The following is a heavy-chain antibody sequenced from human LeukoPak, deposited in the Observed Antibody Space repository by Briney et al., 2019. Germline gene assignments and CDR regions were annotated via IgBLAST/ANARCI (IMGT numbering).Heavy chain of an antibody. J-gene: IGHJ5*02. CDR3: ARTMYGSGSSLWFDP. Sequence: ASVKVSCKASGYTFTSYYMHWVRQAPGQGLEWMGIINPSGGSTSYAQKFQGRVTMTRDTSTSTVYMELSSLRSEDTAVYYCARTMYGSGSSLWFDPWGQGTLVTVSS. D-gene: IGHD3-10*01. CDR1: GYTFTSYY. V-gene: IGHV1-46*01. CDR2: INPSGGST.